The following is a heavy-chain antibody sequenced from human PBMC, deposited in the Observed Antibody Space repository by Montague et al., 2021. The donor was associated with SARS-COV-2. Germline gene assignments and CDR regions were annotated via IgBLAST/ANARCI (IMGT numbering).Heavy chain of an antibody. D-gene: IGHD2-2*01. CDR3: ARHLAISGPAAVSDF. V-gene: IGHV4-39*01. CDR1: GGSISSGYYC. Sequence: SETLSLTCTVSGGSISSGYYCWDWIRQPPGKGLEWVGSIYYSGSTYYNPSLKSRVTISVDTSKNQFSLKLSSATAADTAIYYCARHLAISGPAAVSDFWGQGTLVTVSS. CDR2: IYYSGST. J-gene: IGHJ4*02.